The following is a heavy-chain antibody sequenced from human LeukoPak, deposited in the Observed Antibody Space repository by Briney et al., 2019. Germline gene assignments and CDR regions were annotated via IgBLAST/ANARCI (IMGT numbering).Heavy chain of an antibody. CDR1: GYTFTSYA. V-gene: IGHV1-3*03. CDR2: INAVNGNT. Sequence: GASVKVSCKASGYTFTSYAMYWVRQAPGQRLEWMGWINAVNGNTKYSQELQGRVTSTRDTSASTDYMELSSLRSEDMAVFQCAREANYYGYAFDIWGQGTMVTVSS. J-gene: IGHJ3*02. D-gene: IGHD3-10*01. CDR3: AREANYYGYAFDI.